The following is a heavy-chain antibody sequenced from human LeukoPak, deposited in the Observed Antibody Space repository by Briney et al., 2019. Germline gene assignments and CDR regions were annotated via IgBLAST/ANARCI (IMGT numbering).Heavy chain of an antibody. Sequence: GASVKVSCKASGGTFSSSGISWVRQAPGQGLEWMGGIIPMIGTPNYAQKFQGRVTITADESTSTAYMELSSLRSEDTAVYYCARGDWYYDYWGQGTLVTVSS. V-gene: IGHV1-69*13. D-gene: IGHD2/OR15-2a*01. CDR2: IIPMIGTP. CDR3: ARGDWYYDY. J-gene: IGHJ4*02. CDR1: GGTFSSSG.